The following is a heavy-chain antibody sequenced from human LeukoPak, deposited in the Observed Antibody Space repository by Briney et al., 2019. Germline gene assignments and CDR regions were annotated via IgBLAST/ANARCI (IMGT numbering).Heavy chain of an antibody. CDR2: ISAYNGNT. Sequence: ASVKVSCKASGYTFTSYGISWVRQAPGQGLEWMGWISAYNGNTNYAQKLQGRVTMTTDTSTSTAYKELRSLRSDDTAVYYCARSRELLVFDYWGQGTLVTVSS. CDR1: GYTFTSYG. CDR3: ARSRELLVFDY. D-gene: IGHD1-26*01. V-gene: IGHV1-18*01. J-gene: IGHJ4*02.